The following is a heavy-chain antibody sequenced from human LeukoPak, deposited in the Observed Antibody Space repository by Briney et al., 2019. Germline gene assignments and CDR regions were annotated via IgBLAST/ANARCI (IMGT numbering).Heavy chain of an antibody. J-gene: IGHJ3*02. Sequence: GGSLRLSCAASGFTFSSYSMNWVRQAPGKGLEWVSAISGSGGSTYYADSVKGRFTISRDNSKNTLYLQMNSLRAEDTAVYYCAKGHRDAFDIWGQGTMVTVSS. D-gene: IGHD1-14*01. CDR2: ISGSGGST. CDR1: GFTFSSYS. V-gene: IGHV3-23*01. CDR3: AKGHRDAFDI.